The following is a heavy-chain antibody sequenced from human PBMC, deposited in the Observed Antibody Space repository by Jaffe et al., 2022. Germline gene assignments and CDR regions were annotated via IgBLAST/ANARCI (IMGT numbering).Heavy chain of an antibody. V-gene: IGHV1-46*03. CDR3: ARVPQPWSLYCSSTSCHALGGAFDI. D-gene: IGHD2-2*01. J-gene: IGHJ3*02. CDR2: INPSGGST. Sequence: QVQLVQSGAEVKKPGASVKVSCKASGYTFTSYYMHWVRQAPGQGLEWMGIINPSGGSTSYAQKFQGRVTMTRDTSTSTVYMELSSLRSEDTAVYYCARVPQPWSLYCSSTSCHALGGAFDIWGQGTMVTVSS. CDR1: GYTFTSYY.